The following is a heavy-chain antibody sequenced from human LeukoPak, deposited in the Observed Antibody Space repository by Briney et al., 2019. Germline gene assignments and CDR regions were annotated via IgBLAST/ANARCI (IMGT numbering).Heavy chain of an antibody. CDR3: ARIKRGYSYGNFDY. V-gene: IGHV1-8*01. J-gene: IGHJ4*02. D-gene: IGHD5-18*01. CDR1: GYTFTSYD. Sequence: GASVKVSCKASGYTFTSYDINWVRQATGQGLEWMGWMNPNSGNTGYAQKFQGRVTMTRNTSISTAYMELSSLRSEGTAVYYCARIKRGYSYGNFDYWGQGTLVTVSS. CDR2: MNPNSGNT.